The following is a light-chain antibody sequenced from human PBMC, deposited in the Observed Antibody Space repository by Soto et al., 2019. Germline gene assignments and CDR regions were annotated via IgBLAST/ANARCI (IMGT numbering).Light chain of an antibody. V-gene: IGKV3D-15*01. J-gene: IGKJ4*01. Sequence: EIVMTQSPATLSVSPGEGVTLSCRASERLTTNLAWYQQSPGQAPRLLIYGTYNRATGIPTRFSGSGTGTEFTLTISSLESEDFAVYYCQQYNKWPRTFGGGTKVDIK. CDR1: ERLTTN. CDR2: GTY. CDR3: QQYNKWPRT.